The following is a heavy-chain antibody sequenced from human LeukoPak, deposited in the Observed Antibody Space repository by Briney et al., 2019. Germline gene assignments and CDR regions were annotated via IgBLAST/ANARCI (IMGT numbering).Heavy chain of an antibody. CDR3: ARVKQWPVLGYYYMDV. J-gene: IGHJ6*03. CDR1: GGSVTSYY. D-gene: IGHD6-19*01. Sequence: SETLSLTCSVSGGSVTSYYWNWVRQTPGKGLEWIGYISSSETTDYGPSFKSRVTMSLDTSKNQFSLKLSSVTAADTGVYYCARVKQWPVLGYYYMDVWGKGTTVIVSS. CDR2: ISSSETT. V-gene: IGHV4-59*02.